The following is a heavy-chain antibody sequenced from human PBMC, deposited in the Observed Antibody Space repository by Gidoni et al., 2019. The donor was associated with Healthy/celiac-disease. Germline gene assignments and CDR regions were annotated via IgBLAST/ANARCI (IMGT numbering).Heavy chain of an antibody. CDR2: ISSSSSYI. J-gene: IGHJ4*02. D-gene: IGHD3-22*01. V-gene: IGHV3-21*01. Sequence: EVQLVESGGGLVKPGGSLSLSCAASGFTFSSYSMNWVRQAPGKGLEWVSSISSSSSYIYYADSLYLQMNSLRAEDTAVYYCARDRSYYDSSGYFPPYFDYWGQGTLVTVSS. CDR3: ARDRSYYDSSGYFPPYFDY. CDR1: GFTFSSYS.